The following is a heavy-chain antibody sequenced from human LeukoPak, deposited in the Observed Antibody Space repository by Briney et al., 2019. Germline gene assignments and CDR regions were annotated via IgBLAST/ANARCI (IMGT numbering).Heavy chain of an antibody. CDR2: INSASSDI. CDR1: GFAFSTYT. J-gene: IGHJ4*02. CDR3: AKDRYPLGSYVPPFDY. V-gene: IGHV3-21*01. Sequence: GGSLRLSCAASGFAFSTYTMNWVRQAPGKGLEWISCINSASSDIYYADSVWGRFTISRDNAKNSLYLQMNSLRAEDTGVYYCAKDRYPLGSYVPPFDYWGQGILVTVSS. D-gene: IGHD3-16*01.